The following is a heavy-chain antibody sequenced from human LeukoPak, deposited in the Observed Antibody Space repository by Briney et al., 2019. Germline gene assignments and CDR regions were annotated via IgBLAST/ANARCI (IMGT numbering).Heavy chain of an antibody. V-gene: IGHV4-59*01. CDR2: IFYSGRT. D-gene: IGHD5-18*01. Sequence: SETLSLTCTVFGLSISTYYWSWIRQSPGKGLEWIGYIFYSGRTSYNPSLKSRVTISIDTSTNQFSLILKSVTAADTAVYYCARAGGGNTAMDLDYWGQGTLVTVSS. CDR3: ARAGGGNTAMDLDY. CDR1: GLSISTYY. J-gene: IGHJ4*02.